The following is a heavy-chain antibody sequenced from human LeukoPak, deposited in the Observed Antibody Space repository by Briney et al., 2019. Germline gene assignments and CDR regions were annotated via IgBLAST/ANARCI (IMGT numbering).Heavy chain of an antibody. Sequence: GGSLRLSCAASGFTFSSYAMNWVRQAPGKGLEWLSHISGSAATIYYADSVKGRFIISRDNAKNSLYLQMDSLRAEDTAIYYCARAGLDYWGQGTLVTVSS. CDR1: GFTFSSYA. CDR3: ARAGLDY. V-gene: IGHV3-48*03. CDR2: ISGSAATI. D-gene: IGHD6-19*01. J-gene: IGHJ4*02.